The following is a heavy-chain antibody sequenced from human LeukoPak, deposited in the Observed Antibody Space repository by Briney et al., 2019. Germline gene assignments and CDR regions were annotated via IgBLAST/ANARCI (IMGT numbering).Heavy chain of an antibody. J-gene: IGHJ5*02. V-gene: IGHV4-59*01. Sequence: SETLSLTCTGSGVSISCYYWSWIRQPPGKGLEWVGYIYYSGSTNYNPSLKSRVTISVDTSKNQFSLKLSSVTAADTAVYYCARAGGSSSWYVDWFDPWGQGTLVTVSS. CDR3: ARAGGSSSWYVDWFDP. CDR2: IYYSGST. CDR1: GVSISCYY. D-gene: IGHD6-13*01.